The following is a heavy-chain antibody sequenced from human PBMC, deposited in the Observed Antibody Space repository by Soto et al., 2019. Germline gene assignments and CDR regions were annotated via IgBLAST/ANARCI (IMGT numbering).Heavy chain of an antibody. CDR1: GGSISSYY. V-gene: IGHV4-59*08. CDR2: IYYSGST. Sequence: QVQLQESGPGLVKPSETLSLTCTVSGGSISSYYWSWIRQPPGKGLEWIGYIYYSGSTNYNPSLKSRVTISVDTSKNQFSLKLSSVTAADTAVYYCARRVASVDINWFDPWGQGTLVTVSS. CDR3: ARRVASVDINWFDP. J-gene: IGHJ5*02. D-gene: IGHD5-12*01.